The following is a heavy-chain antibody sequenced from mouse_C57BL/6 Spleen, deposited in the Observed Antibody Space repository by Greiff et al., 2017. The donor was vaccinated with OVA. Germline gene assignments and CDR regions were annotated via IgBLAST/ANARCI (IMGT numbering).Heavy chain of an antibody. CDR2: IYTEDGDT. CDR3: ARVGGFTTEPLFAY. V-gene: IGHV1-80*01. Sequence: QVKLQQSGAELVKPGASVKISCKASGYAFSSYWMNWVKQRPGKGLEWIGQIYTEDGDTNYNGKFKVKATLTADNSPSTAYMQLSSLTSEDSAVYFCARVGGFTTEPLFAYWGQGTLVTVSA. CDR1: GYAFSSYW. D-gene: IGHD1-1*01. J-gene: IGHJ3*01.